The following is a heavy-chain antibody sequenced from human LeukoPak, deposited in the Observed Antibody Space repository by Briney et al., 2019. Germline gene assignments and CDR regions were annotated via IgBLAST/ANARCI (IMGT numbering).Heavy chain of an antibody. Sequence: PSETLSLTCTVSGGSISSSSYYWGWIRQPPGKGLEWIGSIYYSGSTYYNPSLKSRVTISVDTSKNQFSLKLSSVTAADTAVYYCARGPGATKGFDYWGQGTLVTVSS. D-gene: IGHD1-26*01. CDR1: GGSISSSSYY. J-gene: IGHJ4*02. CDR3: ARGPGATKGFDY. CDR2: IYYSGST. V-gene: IGHV4-39*07.